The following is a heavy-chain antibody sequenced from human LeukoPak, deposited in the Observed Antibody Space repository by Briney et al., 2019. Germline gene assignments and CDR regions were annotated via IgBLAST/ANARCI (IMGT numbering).Heavy chain of an antibody. CDR3: TRDQFFDYDNDDAFDV. Sequence: GGSLRLSCTASGFTFSGYSMNWIRQAPGKGLEWVSSMTSSRYIYYADSVKGRFTISRDDANNLVFLQMHSLRAEDTAIYYCTRDQFFDYDNDDAFDVWGQGTKVIVSS. J-gene: IGHJ3*01. D-gene: IGHD3-22*01. CDR2: MTSSRYI. CDR1: GFTFSGYS. V-gene: IGHV3-21*04.